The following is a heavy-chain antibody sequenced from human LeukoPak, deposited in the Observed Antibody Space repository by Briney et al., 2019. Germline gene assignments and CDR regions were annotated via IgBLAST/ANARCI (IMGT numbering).Heavy chain of an antibody. CDR3: VREHRFGESC. D-gene: IGHD3-10*01. J-gene: IGHJ4*02. CDR2: INHSGSS. Sequence: SETLSLTCAVYGGSFSGYYWSWIRQPPGKGLEWIGEINHSGSSNYNPSLKSRVTISVDTSKNQFSLKLSSVTAADTAVYYCVREHRFGESCWGQGTLVTVSS. V-gene: IGHV4-34*01. CDR1: GGSFSGYY.